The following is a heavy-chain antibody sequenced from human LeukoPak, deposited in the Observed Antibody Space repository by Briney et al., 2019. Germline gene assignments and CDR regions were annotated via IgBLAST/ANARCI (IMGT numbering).Heavy chain of an antibody. V-gene: IGHV3-23*01. Sequence: GGSLRLSCAASGFTFNTHAMSWVRQAPGKGLEWVSGINGNGASTYYSDSVKGRFTISRDNSKNTLYLQMSSLRAEDTAVYYCAKDQGYSYYYLDYWGQGTLVTVCS. CDR2: INGNGAST. D-gene: IGHD5-18*01. J-gene: IGHJ4*02. CDR1: GFTFNTHA. CDR3: AKDQGYSYYYLDY.